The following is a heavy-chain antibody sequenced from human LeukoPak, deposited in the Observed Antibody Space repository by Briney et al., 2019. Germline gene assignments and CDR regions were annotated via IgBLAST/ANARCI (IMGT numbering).Heavy chain of an antibody. D-gene: IGHD2-15*01. CDR2: INPNDGST. J-gene: IGHJ4*02. CDR1: GHTFTGYY. Sequence: SVKVSCKESGHTFTGYYIHWLRHAPREGLGWMGGINPNDGSTNYAQRFQGTVTMTTATPISTAYMGTRRLRVDDPAVYYCASGPSLVSTHPYVDYWGQGTLVTVSS. V-gene: IGHV1-2*02. CDR3: ASGPSLVSTHPYVDY.